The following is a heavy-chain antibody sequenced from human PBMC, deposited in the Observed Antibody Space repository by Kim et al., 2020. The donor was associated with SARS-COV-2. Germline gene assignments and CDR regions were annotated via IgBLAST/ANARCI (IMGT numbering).Heavy chain of an antibody. J-gene: IGHJ5*02. CDR1: GFSLSNNG. V-gene: IGHV3-30*18. CDR2: VTHDGMNR. CDR3: AKDDGGVAP. Sequence: GGSLRLSCAASGFSLSNNGIHWVRQAPGKGPEWVAVVTHDGMNRYYADSVKDRFSISKDISTNTAFLQLNSLRVEDTATYFCAKDDGGVAPWGQGTRVTV. D-gene: IGHD4-17*01.